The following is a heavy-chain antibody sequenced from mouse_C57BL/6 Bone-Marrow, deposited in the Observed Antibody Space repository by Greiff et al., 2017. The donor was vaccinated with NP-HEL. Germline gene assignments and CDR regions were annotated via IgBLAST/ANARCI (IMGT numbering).Heavy chain of an antibody. Sequence: EVKLVESGGGLVKPGGSLKLSCAASGFTFSDYGMHWVRQAPEKGLEWVAYISSGSSTIYYAYTVKGRFTISRDNAKNTLFLQMTSLRSEDTAMYYCARGYYGSSYLYYFDDWGQGTTLTVSS. CDR1: GFTFSDYG. CDR3: ARGYYGSSYLYYFDD. V-gene: IGHV5-17*01. D-gene: IGHD1-1*01. CDR2: ISSGSSTI. J-gene: IGHJ2*01.